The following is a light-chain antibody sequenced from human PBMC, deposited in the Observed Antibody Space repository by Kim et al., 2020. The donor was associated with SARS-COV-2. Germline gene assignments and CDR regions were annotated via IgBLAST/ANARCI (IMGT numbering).Light chain of an antibody. CDR1: SSGVGGHNY. V-gene: IGLV2-14*03. Sequence: GQSLTLPCPGTSSGVGGHNYVSWYQQHPGKAPKLIIYNVNNRPSGVSNRFSGSKSGNTASLTISGLQAEDEADYYCNSYTSSTTFVFGTGTTVTVL. J-gene: IGLJ1*01. CDR2: NVN. CDR3: NSYTSSTTFV.